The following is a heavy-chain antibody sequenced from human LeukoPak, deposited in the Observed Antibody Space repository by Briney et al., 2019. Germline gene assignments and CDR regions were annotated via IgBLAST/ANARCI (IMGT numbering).Heavy chain of an antibody. CDR1: GYTFISYA. V-gene: IGHV7-4-1*02. CDR3: ARGGYYGGSGTYGFFDY. J-gene: IGHJ4*02. D-gene: IGHD3-10*01. Sequence: ASVKVSCKASGYTFISYAMNWVRQAPGQGLEWMGWINTETGNPTYAQGFTGQFVFSVDTSVNTAYLRISSLRTEDTAVYYCARGGYYGGSGTYGFFDYWGQGSLVTVSS. CDR2: INTETGNP.